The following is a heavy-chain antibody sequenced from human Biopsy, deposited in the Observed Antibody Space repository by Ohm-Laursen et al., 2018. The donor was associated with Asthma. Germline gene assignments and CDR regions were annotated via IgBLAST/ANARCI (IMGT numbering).Heavy chain of an antibody. Sequence: SQTLSLTCTVSGAYIGTPDYHWSWIRQSPGKGLEWIGYVFYSGTTHYSRSLQRRLYISIDTSRNEFSMRLRSLTAADTAVYFCARVASYGDVYFGNDVWGPGTTGSVS. CDR1: GAYIGTPDYH. D-gene: IGHD4-17*01. J-gene: IGHJ6*02. CDR3: ARVASYGDVYFGNDV. V-gene: IGHV4-30-4*01. CDR2: VFYSGTT.